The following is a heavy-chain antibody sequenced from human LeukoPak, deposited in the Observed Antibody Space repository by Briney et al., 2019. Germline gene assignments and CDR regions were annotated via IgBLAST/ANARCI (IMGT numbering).Heavy chain of an antibody. D-gene: IGHD2-2*01. Sequence: GGSLRLSCAASEFTFSSYSMNWVRQAPGKGLEWVSSISSSSSYIYYADSVKGRFTISRDNAKNSLYLQMNSLRAEDTAVYYCAREVDIVVVPAAPSDAFDIWGQGTMVTVSS. CDR2: ISSSSSYI. CDR1: EFTFSSYS. J-gene: IGHJ3*02. CDR3: AREVDIVVVPAAPSDAFDI. V-gene: IGHV3-21*01.